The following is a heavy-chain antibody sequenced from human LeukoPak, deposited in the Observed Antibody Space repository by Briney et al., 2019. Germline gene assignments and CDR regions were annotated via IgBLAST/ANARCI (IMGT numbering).Heavy chain of an antibody. D-gene: IGHD3-9*01. J-gene: IGHJ3*02. CDR1: GYTFTSYD. Sequence: ASVKVSCKASGYTFTSYDINWVRQAPGQGLEWMGWMNPNSGNTGYAQKFQGRVTMTRNTSISTAYMELSSLRSEDTAVYYCARGNVLRYFDWLLYDGDAFDIWGQGTMVTVSS. CDR3: ARGNVLRYFDWLLYDGDAFDI. CDR2: MNPNSGNT. V-gene: IGHV1-8*01.